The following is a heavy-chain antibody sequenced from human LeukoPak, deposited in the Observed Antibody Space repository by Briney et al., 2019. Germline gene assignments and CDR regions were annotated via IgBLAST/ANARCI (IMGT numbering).Heavy chain of an antibody. J-gene: IGHJ4*02. V-gene: IGHV3-7*01. CDR3: AREGVGGFDY. Sequence: GGSLRLSCVVSGFGFGSSWMTWVRQAPGRGLECVANIKEDGSEKYFVDSVKGRFTISRDNAKNSVFLQMNSLRAEDTAVYYCAREGVGGFDYWGQGTLVTVSS. CDR1: GFGFGSSW. CDR2: IKEDGSEK. D-gene: IGHD4-23*01.